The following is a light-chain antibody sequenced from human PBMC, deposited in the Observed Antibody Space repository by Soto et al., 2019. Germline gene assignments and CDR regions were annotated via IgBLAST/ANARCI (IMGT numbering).Light chain of an antibody. J-gene: IGLJ1*01. Sequence: QSVLTQPASVSGSPGQSITISCTGTSSDVGGYNSVSWYRQDPGKAPKLMIYDVTNRPSGVSNRLSGSKSGNTASLTISGLQAEDEADYYCSSFTSSITYVFGTGTKVTVL. CDR1: SSDVGGYNS. CDR2: DVT. V-gene: IGLV2-14*01. CDR3: SSFTSSITYV.